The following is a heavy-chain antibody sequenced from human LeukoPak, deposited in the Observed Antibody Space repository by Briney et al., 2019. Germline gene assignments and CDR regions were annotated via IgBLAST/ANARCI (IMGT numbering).Heavy chain of an antibody. J-gene: IGHJ4*02. CDR3: ARVPIAAAVPLFDY. CDR2: IYTSGST. D-gene: IGHD6-13*01. V-gene: IGHV4-61*02. Sequence: PSETLSLTCTVSGGSISSGSYYWSWIRQPAGKGLEWIGRIYTSGSTNYNPSLKSRVTISVDTFKNQFSLKLSSVTAADTAVYYCARVPIAAAVPLFDYWGQGTLVTVSS. CDR1: GGSISSGSYY.